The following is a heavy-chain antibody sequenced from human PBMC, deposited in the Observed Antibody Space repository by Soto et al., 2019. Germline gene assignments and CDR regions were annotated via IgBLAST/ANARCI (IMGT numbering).Heavy chain of an antibody. V-gene: IGHV3-23*01. CDR1: GFTFSSYA. CDR2: ISGSGGST. CDR3: AKSSLTDNYYYYYMDV. J-gene: IGHJ6*03. Sequence: GGSLRLSCAASGFTFSSYAMSWVRQAPGKGLEWVSAISGSGGSTYYADSVKGRFTISRDNSKNTLYLQMNSLRAEDTAVYYCAKSSLTDNYYYYYMDVWGKGTMVTVSS.